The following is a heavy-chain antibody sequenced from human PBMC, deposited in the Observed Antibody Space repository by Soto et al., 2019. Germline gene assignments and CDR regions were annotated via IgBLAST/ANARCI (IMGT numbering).Heavy chain of an antibody. CDR2: ISGSGGST. J-gene: IGHJ4*02. D-gene: IGHD3-10*01. Sequence: EVQLLESGGGLVQPGGSLRLSCAASGFTFSSYAMRWVRQAPGKGLEWVSAISGSGGSTYYADSVKGRFTISRDNSKKTQELQMNSLRAEDTAVYYCAKDQDVLLGFGELSRKGGLFDYWGQGTLVTVSS. V-gene: IGHV3-23*01. CDR1: GFTFSSYA. CDR3: AKDQDVLLGFGELSRKGGLFDY.